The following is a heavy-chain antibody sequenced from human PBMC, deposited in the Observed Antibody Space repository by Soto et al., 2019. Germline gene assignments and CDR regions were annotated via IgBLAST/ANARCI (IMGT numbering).Heavy chain of an antibody. CDR3: AREGIGYIGY. V-gene: IGHV4-31*03. J-gene: IGHJ4*02. CDR1: GGSISSGGYY. CDR2: IYYSGST. Sequence: SETLSLTCTVSGGSISSGGYYWSWIRQHPGKGLEWIGYIYYSGSTYYNPSLKSRVTISVDTSKNQFSLKLSSVTAADTAVYYCAREGIGYIGYWGQGTLVTVSS.